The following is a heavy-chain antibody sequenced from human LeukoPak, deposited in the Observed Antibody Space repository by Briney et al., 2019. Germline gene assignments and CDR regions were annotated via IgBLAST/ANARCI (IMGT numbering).Heavy chain of an antibody. D-gene: IGHD1-7*01. Sequence: ASVKVSCKASGYTFTYRYLHWVRQATGQGLEWMGWMNPNSGNTGYAQKFQGRVTMTRNTSISTAYMELSSLRSEDTAVYYCATFKRNYVNYWGQGTLVTVSS. CDR2: MNPNSGNT. CDR3: ATFKRNYVNY. CDR1: GYTFTYRY. J-gene: IGHJ4*02. V-gene: IGHV1-8*02.